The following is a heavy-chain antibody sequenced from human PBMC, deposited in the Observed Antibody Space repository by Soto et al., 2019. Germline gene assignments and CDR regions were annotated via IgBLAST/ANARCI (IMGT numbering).Heavy chain of an antibody. CDR2: VIPALGSP. D-gene: IGHD6-6*01. CDR3: ARDRIVRGGSSSFVGFGY. CDR1: GGTFRSFA. V-gene: IGHV1-69*01. Sequence: QVQLVQSGAEVKKPGSSVKVSCKASGGTFRSFAISWVRQAPGQGLEWMGGVIPALGSPNYAQTFQGRVTISADGSTRTAYMELRSLRSEDTAVYYCARDRIVRGGSSSFVGFGYWGQGTLVTVSS. J-gene: IGHJ4*02.